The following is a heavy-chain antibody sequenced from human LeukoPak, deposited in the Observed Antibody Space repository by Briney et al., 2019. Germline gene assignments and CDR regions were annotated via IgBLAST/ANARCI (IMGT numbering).Heavy chain of an antibody. V-gene: IGHV1-8*01. CDR2: MNPNSGNT. CDR3: ARSSSSWYGSFDP. J-gene: IGHJ5*02. CDR1: GYTFTSYD. D-gene: IGHD6-13*01. Sequence: ASVKVSCKASGYTFTSYDINGVRQATGQGLEWMGWMNPNSGNTGYAQKFQGRVTMTRNTSISTAYMELSSLRSEDTAVYYCARSSSSWYGSFDPWGQGTLVTVSS.